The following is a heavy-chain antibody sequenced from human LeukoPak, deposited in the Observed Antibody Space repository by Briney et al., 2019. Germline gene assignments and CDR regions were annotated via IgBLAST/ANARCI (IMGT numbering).Heavy chain of an antibody. V-gene: IGHV3-33*08. CDR1: GFTFSSYG. CDR2: IWYDGSNK. J-gene: IGHJ4*02. Sequence: GGSLRLSCVASGFTFSSYGMHWVRQAPGKGLEWVAVIWYDGSNKYYADSVKGRFTISRDNSNNTLYLQMNSLRAEDTAVYYCARDDSGYDSYFDYWGQGTLVTVSS. D-gene: IGHD5-12*01. CDR3: ARDDSGYDSYFDY.